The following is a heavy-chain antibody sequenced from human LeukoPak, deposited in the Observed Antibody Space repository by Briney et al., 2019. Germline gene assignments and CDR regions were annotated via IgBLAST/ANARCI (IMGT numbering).Heavy chain of an antibody. J-gene: IGHJ3*02. CDR2: ISSSSSYI. D-gene: IGHD1-26*01. Sequence: PGGSLRLSCAASGFTFSDYYMSWIRQAPGKGLEWVSSISSSSSYINYPDSVKGRFTISRDNAKNSLYLQMNSLRAEDTAVYYCVREVVGATAHAFDIWGQGTMVTVSS. CDR1: GFTFSDYY. CDR3: VREVVGATAHAFDI. V-gene: IGHV3-11*06.